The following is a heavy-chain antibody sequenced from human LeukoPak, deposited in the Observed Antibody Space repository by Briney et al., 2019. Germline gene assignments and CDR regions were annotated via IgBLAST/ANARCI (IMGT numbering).Heavy chain of an antibody. CDR1: GYTFTSYG. V-gene: IGHV1-18*01. D-gene: IGHD5-24*01. Sequence: ASVKVSCKASGYTFTSYGISWVRQAPGQGLEWMGWISGYNGNTSYAQKFQGRVTMTSDTSTSTVYMELSSLRSEDTAVYYCARARVMATIRPYFDYWGQGTLVIVSS. J-gene: IGHJ4*02. CDR3: ARARVMATIRPYFDY. CDR2: ISGYNGNT.